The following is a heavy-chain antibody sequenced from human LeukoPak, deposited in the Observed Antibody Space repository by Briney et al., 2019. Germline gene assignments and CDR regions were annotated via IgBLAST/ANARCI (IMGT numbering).Heavy chain of an antibody. D-gene: IGHD6-13*01. CDR3: AKSFGPVIAAAGTGAD. CDR2: ISGSGTST. J-gene: IGHJ4*02. CDR1: GFTFSSYT. V-gene: IGHV3-23*01. Sequence: GGSLRLSCAASGFTFSSYTMNWVRQAPGKGLEWVSVISGSGTSTDYADSVKGRFTISRDNSKNTLYLQMNSLRAEDTAVYYCAKSFGPVIAAAGTGADWGQGTLVTVSS.